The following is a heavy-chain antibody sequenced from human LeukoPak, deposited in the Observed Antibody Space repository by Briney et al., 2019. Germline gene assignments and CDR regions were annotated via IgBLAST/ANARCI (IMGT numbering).Heavy chain of an antibody. J-gene: IGHJ5*02. V-gene: IGHV4-59*01. CDR2: IYYSGST. D-gene: IGHD3-9*01. CDR3: ARDLTGYNWFDP. Sequence: LSITCAGSSGCINTYHRLCIWPPPRKGLEWIGYIYYSGSTNYNPSLKSRVTISVDTSKNQFSLKLSSVTAADTAVYYCARDLTGYNWFDPWGQGTLGTVSS. CDR1: SGCINTYH.